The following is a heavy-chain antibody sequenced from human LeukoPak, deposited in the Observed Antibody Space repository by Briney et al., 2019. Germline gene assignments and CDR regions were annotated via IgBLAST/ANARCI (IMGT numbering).Heavy chain of an antibody. Sequence: GGSLRLSCAASGFTFSSYAMSWVRQAPGKGLEWVAVISYDGSNKYYADSVKGRFTISRDNSKNTLYLQMNSLRAEDTAVYYCAKVTYYDFWSGYPGLDYWGQGTLVTVSS. D-gene: IGHD3-3*01. CDR1: GFTFSSYA. J-gene: IGHJ4*02. CDR2: ISYDGSNK. V-gene: IGHV3-30*04. CDR3: AKVTYYDFWSGYPGLDY.